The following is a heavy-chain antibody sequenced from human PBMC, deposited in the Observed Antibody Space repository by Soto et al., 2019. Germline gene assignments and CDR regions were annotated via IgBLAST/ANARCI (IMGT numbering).Heavy chain of an antibody. CDR1: GYTFTSYG. Sequence: EASVKVSCKASGYTFTSYGISWVRQAPGQGLEWMGWMNPNSGNTGYAQKFQGRVTMTRNTSISTAYMELSSLRSEDTAVYYCARDYPGYDFWSGYYLYYYYGMDVWAQGTTVTVSS. J-gene: IGHJ6*02. D-gene: IGHD3-3*01. V-gene: IGHV1-8*02. CDR3: ARDYPGYDFWSGYYLYYYYGMDV. CDR2: MNPNSGNT.